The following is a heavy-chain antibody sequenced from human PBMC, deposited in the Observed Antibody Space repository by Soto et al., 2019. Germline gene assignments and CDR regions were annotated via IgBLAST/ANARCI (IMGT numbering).Heavy chain of an antibody. V-gene: IGHV3-30*03. Sequence: GGSLRLSCAASGFTFRSCAMHWVRQAPGKGPEWVAVISYGGSNKLYSDSVKGRFTISRDNAKNSLYLQMNSLRAEDTAVYYCARGISVYSSVLHFDYWGQGTLVTVSS. CDR3: ARGISVYSSVLHFDY. CDR2: ISYGGSNK. D-gene: IGHD6-25*01. CDR1: GFTFRSCA. J-gene: IGHJ4*02.